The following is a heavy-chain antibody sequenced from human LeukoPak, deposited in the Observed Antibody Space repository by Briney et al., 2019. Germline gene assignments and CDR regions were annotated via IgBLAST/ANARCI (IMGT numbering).Heavy chain of an antibody. Sequence: SGGSLRLSCAASVNYLMHWVRQAPGKGLVWVSHINGDGSWTTYADSVKGRFTISKDNAKNTVYLQMNNPRAEDTAVYYCVSFYETYWGRGTLVTVSS. CDR1: VNYL. J-gene: IGHJ4*02. CDR2: INGDGSWT. D-gene: IGHD2-2*01. CDR3: VSFYETY. V-gene: IGHV3-74*01.